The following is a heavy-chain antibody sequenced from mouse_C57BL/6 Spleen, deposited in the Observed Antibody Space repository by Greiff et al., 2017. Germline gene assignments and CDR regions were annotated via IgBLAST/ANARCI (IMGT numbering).Heavy chain of an antibody. Sequence: QVQLQQPGAELVKPGASVKLSCKASGYTFTSYWMHWVKQRPGQGLEWIGMIHPNSGSTNYNEKFKSKATLTVDKSSSTAYMQLSSLTSEDSAVYYCAEDGYYRYFDVWGTGTTVTVSS. D-gene: IGHD2-3*01. V-gene: IGHV1-64*01. CDR2: IHPNSGST. CDR1: GYTFTSYW. J-gene: IGHJ1*03. CDR3: AEDGYYRYFDV.